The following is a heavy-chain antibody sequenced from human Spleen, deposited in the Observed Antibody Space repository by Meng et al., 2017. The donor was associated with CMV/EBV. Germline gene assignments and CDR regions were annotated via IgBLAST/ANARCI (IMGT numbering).Heavy chain of an antibody. V-gene: IGHV3-15*01. Sequence: TFSNAWRGWVRQAPGTGLELVGRIKRKTDGGTTDYAEPVKGRFTISRDDSKNTLFLHMNSLKTEDTALYYCTGYCTTTSCYPKIRFDPWGQGTLVTVSS. CDR2: IKRKTDGGTT. D-gene: IGHD2-2*01. J-gene: IGHJ5*02. CDR1: TFSNAW. CDR3: TGYCTTTSCYPKIRFDP.